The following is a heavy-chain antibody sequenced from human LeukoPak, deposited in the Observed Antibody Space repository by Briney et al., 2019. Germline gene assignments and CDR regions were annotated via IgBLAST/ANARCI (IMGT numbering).Heavy chain of an antibody. CDR2: ISSSGSTI. D-gene: IGHD1-26*01. J-gene: IGHJ4*02. Sequence: PGGSLRLSCAASGFTFSTYSMNWVRQAPGKGLEWVSYISSSGSTIYYADSVKGRFTISRDNAKNSLFLQVNSLRAEDTALYYCATSGSGGNYPLDYWGQGTLVTVSS. V-gene: IGHV3-48*04. CDR3: ATSGSGGNYPLDY. CDR1: GFTFSTYS.